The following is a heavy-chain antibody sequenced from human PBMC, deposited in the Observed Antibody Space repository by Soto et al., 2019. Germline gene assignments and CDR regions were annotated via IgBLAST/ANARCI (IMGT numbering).Heavy chain of an antibody. V-gene: IGHV3-30-3*01. CDR2: ISYDGSKK. J-gene: IGHJ4*02. CDR3: TRDRCSGTSCYLRY. Sequence: PGGSLRLSCAASGLNLSSSAMHWVRQAPGKGLEWLSVISYDGSKKYYADSVKGRFTISRDDSKNTLYLQMHSLRADDTAVYYCTRDRCSGTSCYLRYWGQGTLVTVS. D-gene: IGHD2-2*01. CDR1: GLNLSSSA.